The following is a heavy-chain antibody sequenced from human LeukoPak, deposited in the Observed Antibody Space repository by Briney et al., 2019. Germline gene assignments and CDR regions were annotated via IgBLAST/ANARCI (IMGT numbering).Heavy chain of an antibody. Sequence: MPSETLSLTCTVSGGSISSYYWSWLRQPAGKGLEWVGRIYTSGSTNYNPSLKSRVTMSVDTSKNQFSLKLSSVTAADTAVYYCARDQVWSGYGFDYWGQGTLVTVSS. CDR2: IYTSGST. J-gene: IGHJ4*02. D-gene: IGHD3-3*01. CDR1: GGSISSYY. V-gene: IGHV4-4*07. CDR3: ARDQVWSGYGFDY.